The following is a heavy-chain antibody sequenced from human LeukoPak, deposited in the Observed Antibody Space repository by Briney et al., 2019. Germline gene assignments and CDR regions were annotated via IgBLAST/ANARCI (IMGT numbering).Heavy chain of an antibody. D-gene: IGHD1-26*01. J-gene: IGHJ6*02. CDR3: ARGKGATKVYHYGMDV. CDR1: GGTFSSYT. CDR2: IIPILGIA. V-gene: IGHV1-69*02. Sequence: SVKVSCKASGGTFSSYTISWVRQAPGQGLEWMGRIIPILGIANYAQKFQGRVTITADKSTSTAYMELSSLRSEDTAVYYCARGKGATKVYHYGMDVWGQGTTVTVSS.